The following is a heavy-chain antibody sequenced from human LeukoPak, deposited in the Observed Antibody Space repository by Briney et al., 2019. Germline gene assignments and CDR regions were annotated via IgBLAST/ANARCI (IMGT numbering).Heavy chain of an antibody. Sequence: SETLSLTCTVSGGSISSYYWSWLRQPPGKGLEWIGYIYYSGSTNYNPSLKSRVTISVDTSKNQFSLKLSSVTAADTAVYYCARVVRAYYDSSGYPYFDYWGQGTLVTVSS. J-gene: IGHJ4*02. CDR3: ARVVRAYYDSSGYPYFDY. CDR1: GGSISSYY. CDR2: IYYSGST. D-gene: IGHD3-22*01. V-gene: IGHV4-59*01.